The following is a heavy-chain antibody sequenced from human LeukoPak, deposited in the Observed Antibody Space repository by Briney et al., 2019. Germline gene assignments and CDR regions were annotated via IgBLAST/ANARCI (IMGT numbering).Heavy chain of an antibody. CDR1: GFTFSTYN. CDR2: INTAGSVV. Sequence: GGSLRLSCVASGFTFSTYNMLWVRETPGKGLERLFYINTAGSVVHSADSVKDRFTFSRDNAKNTLYLQMNSVRVEDTGTYYCGRVGLRGGWFDYGGEGT. J-gene: IGHJ5*01. CDR3: GRVGLRGGWFDY. V-gene: IGHV3-48*01. D-gene: IGHD1-26*01.